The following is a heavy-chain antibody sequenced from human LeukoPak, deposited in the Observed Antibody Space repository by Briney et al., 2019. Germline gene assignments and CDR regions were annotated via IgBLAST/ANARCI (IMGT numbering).Heavy chain of an antibody. Sequence: GGSLRLSCAASGFTFSSYGMHWVRQAPGKGLEWVAVISYDGSNKYYADSVKGRFTIPRDNSKNTLYLQMNSLRAEDTAVYYCAKGFLPGYSSSWYDYWGQGTLVTVSS. CDR3: AKGFLPGYSSSWYDY. J-gene: IGHJ4*02. D-gene: IGHD6-13*01. V-gene: IGHV3-30*18. CDR1: GFTFSSYG. CDR2: ISYDGSNK.